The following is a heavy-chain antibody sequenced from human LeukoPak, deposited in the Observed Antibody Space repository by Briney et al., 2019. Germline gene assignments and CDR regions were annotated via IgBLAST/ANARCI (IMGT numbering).Heavy chain of an antibody. V-gene: IGHV3-23*01. CDR2: VSGSGGST. J-gene: IGHJ4*02. CDR3: AREYGSGSYYYDY. Sequence: GGSLRLSCAASGFTFSSYAMTWVRQAPGKGLQWVSAVSGSGGSTYYADSVKGRFTISRDNSKNTLYLQMNTLRAEDTAVYYCAREYGSGSYYYDYWVREPWSPSPQ. CDR1: GFTFSSYA. D-gene: IGHD3-10*01.